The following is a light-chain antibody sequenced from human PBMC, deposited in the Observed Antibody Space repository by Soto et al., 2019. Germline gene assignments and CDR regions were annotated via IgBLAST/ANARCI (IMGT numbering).Light chain of an antibody. CDR2: LNSDGSH. J-gene: IGLJ2*01. V-gene: IGLV4-69*01. CDR1: SGHSSYA. CDR3: QTWGTGPLV. Sequence: QLVLTQSPSASASLGASVKLTCTLSSGHSSYAIAWHQQQPEKGPRYLMKLNSDGSHSKGDGIPDRFSGSSSGAERYLTISSRQSEDEADYYCQTWGTGPLVFGGGTKLTVL.